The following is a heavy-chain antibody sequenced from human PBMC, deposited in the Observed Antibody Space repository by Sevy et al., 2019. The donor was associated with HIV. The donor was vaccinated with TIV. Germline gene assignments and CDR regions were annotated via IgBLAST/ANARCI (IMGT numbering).Heavy chain of an antibody. Sequence: GGSLRLSCAASGFIFSDYTLHGVRQAPCTGLEWVAVISYDGSFTYYADSVEGRFTISRDNSKNTLFLQMNSLRHEDTAVYYCARSQSSSWHYFDYWGQGTLVTVSS. D-gene: IGHD6-13*01. CDR3: ARSQSSSWHYFDY. CDR1: GFIFSDYT. V-gene: IGHV3-30*04. CDR2: ISYDGSFT. J-gene: IGHJ4*02.